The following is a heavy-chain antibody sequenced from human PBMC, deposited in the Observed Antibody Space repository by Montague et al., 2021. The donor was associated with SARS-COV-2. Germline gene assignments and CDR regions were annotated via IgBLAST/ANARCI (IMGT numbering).Heavy chain of an antibody. CDR3: ARCRDGYKSGLDFDD. CDR2: IDWDDYE. J-gene: IGHJ4*02. CDR1: GFSLSTSVMS. V-gene: IGHV2-70*17. D-gene: IGHD5-24*01. Sequence: PALVKPTQTLTLTCTFSGFSLSTSVMSVSWIRQPPGKALEWLARIDWDDYEFYSTSLKTRLTISKDTSKNQVVLTMTNMDPVDTATYYCARCRDGYKSGLDFDDWGQGTLVTVSS.